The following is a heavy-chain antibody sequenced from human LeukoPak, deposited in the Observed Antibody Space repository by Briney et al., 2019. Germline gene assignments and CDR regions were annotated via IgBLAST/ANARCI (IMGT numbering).Heavy chain of an antibody. CDR1: GGSISSYY. D-gene: IGHD3-10*01. Sequence: SETLSLTCTVSGGSISSYYWSWIRQPPGKGLEWIGYIYYSGSTNYNPSLKSRVTISVDTSKNQFSLKLSSVTAADKAVYYCARGGGYGSGAFDIWGQGTMVTVSS. J-gene: IGHJ3*02. CDR2: IYYSGST. V-gene: IGHV4-59*01. CDR3: ARGGGYGSGAFDI.